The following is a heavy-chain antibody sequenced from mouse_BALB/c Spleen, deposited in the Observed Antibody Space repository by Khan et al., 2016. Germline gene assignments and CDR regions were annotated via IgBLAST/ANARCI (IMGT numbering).Heavy chain of an antibody. CDR1: GYTFTSYY. CDR3: TPTLDSSGPSFAY. CDR2: INPSNGGT. V-gene: IGHV1S81*02. D-gene: IGHD3-2*01. J-gene: IGHJ3*01. Sequence: QVRLQQSGAELVKPGASVKLSCKASGYTFTSYYMYWVKQRPGQGLEWIGEINPSNGGTNFNEKFKSKATLTVDKSSSTAYMQLSSLTSEDSAVYYCTPTLDSSGPSFAYWGQGTLVTVSA.